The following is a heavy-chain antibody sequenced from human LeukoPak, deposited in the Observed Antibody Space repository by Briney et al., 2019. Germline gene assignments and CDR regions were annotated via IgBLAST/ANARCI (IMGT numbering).Heavy chain of an antibody. CDR3: AREVRGVIMLLRGAFDI. J-gene: IGHJ3*02. V-gene: IGHV3-23*01. Sequence: PGGSLRLSCAASGFTFSSYAMSWVRQAPGKGLEWVSAISGSGGSTYYADSVKGRFAISRDNSKNALYLQMNSLRGEDTAVYYCAREVRGVIMLLRGAFDIWGQGTMVTVSS. CDR1: GFTFSSYA. D-gene: IGHD3-10*01. CDR2: ISGSGGST.